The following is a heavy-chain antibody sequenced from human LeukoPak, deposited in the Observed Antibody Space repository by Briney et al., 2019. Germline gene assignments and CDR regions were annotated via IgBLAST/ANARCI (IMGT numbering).Heavy chain of an antibody. V-gene: IGHV3-30*02. CDR3: AKQLWFGETSNWFDP. CDR1: GFTFSSYG. CDR2: IRYDGSNK. Sequence: GRSLRLSCAASGFTFSSYGMHWVRQAPGKGLEWVAFIRYDGSNKYYADSVKGRFTISRDNSKNTLYLQMNSLRAEDTAVYYCAKQLWFGETSNWFDPWGQGTLVTVSS. D-gene: IGHD3-10*01. J-gene: IGHJ5*02.